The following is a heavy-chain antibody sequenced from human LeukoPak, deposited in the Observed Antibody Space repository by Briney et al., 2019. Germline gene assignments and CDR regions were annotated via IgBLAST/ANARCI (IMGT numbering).Heavy chain of an antibody. D-gene: IGHD1-1*01. Sequence: GGSLRLYCAASGFTFCSYAMSWLGPAPGKGLEWVSAISGSGGSTYYADSVKGRFTISRDNSKNTLYLQMNSRRADDTAVYYCVRGWQQLGSWGRGTLVTVSS. J-gene: IGHJ5*02. CDR3: VRGWQQLGS. CDR1: GFTFCSYA. CDR2: ISGSGGST. V-gene: IGHV3-23*01.